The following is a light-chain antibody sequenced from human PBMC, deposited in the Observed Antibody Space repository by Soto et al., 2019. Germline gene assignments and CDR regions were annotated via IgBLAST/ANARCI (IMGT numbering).Light chain of an antibody. J-gene: IGKJ1*01. CDR3: QHYNTYSRT. CDR1: QSIDSS. Sequence: DIQMTQSPSTLSASVGDRVTITCRAGQSIDSSLSWYQQKPGKAPNLLIYKASRLESGVPSRFSGSGSGKEFTLTISSLQHEDFATYYRQHYNTYSRTFVQGTKVEVK. CDR2: KAS. V-gene: IGKV1-5*03.